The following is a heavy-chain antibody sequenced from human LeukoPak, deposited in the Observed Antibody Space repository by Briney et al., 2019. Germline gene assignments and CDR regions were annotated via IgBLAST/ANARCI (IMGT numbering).Heavy chain of an antibody. J-gene: IGHJ4*02. CDR1: GFIFSHHG. Sequence: GGTLRLSCATSGFIFSHHGMNWVRQAPGKGLEWVSGIRADAVTTYYADSVKGRFTISRDNSKNTLYLLMNSLRAEDTAVYYCAKVFEAYCGGDCSSDYFDYWGQGTLVTVSS. D-gene: IGHD2-21*02. CDR3: AKVFEAYCGGDCSSDYFDY. V-gene: IGHV3-23*01. CDR2: IRADAVTT.